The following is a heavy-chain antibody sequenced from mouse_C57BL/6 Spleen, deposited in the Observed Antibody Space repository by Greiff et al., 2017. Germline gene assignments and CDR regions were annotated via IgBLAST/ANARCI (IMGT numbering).Heavy chain of an antibody. Sequence: QVQLKQPGAELVKPGASVKMSCKASGYTFTSYWITWVKQRPGQGLEWIGDIYPGSGSTNYNEKFKSKATLTVDTSSSTAYMQLSSLTSEDSAVYDCARMAYYDYDEEYWGQGTLVTVSA. CDR3: ARMAYYDYDEEY. CDR2: IYPGSGST. CDR1: GYTFTSYW. J-gene: IGHJ3*01. D-gene: IGHD2-4*01. V-gene: IGHV1-55*01.